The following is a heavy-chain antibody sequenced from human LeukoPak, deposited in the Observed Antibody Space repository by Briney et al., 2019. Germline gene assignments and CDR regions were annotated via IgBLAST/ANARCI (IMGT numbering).Heavy chain of an antibody. CDR1: GFTFSGYG. CDR3: ARAGDRGAVDY. V-gene: IGHV3-30*03. CDR2: ISFDGSKT. J-gene: IGHJ4*02. Sequence: GGSLRLSCAGSGFTFSGYGRHWVRQAPGKGLEWVAVISFDGSKTQYADSVKGRFTISRDTFRSTLSLQMHSLRPEDTAVYYCARAGDRGAVDYWGQGTLVTVSS. D-gene: IGHD7-27*01.